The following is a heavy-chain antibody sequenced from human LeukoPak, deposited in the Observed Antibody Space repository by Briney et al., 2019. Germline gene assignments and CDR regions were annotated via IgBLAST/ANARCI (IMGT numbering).Heavy chain of an antibody. CDR2: IKHDAIEE. J-gene: IGHJ5*02. CDR3: SREFEP. CDR1: GFSFMNAW. V-gene: IGHV3-7*01. Sequence: PGGSLRLSCAASGFSFMNAWMIWVRQAPGKGLEWVASIKHDAIEEHYADSVKGRFTVSRDNGRNSLYLEMKSLRVEDTAVYYCSREFEPWGQGTLVIVSS.